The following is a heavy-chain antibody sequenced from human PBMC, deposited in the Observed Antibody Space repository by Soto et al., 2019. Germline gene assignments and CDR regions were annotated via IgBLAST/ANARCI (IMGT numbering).Heavy chain of an antibody. CDR1: GFTFSSYA. Sequence: GGSLRLSCAASGFTFSSYAMSWVRQAPGKGLEWVSAISGSGGSTYYADSVKGRFTISRDNSKNTLYLQMNSLRAEDTAVYYCAKCQYSGSYLYAVYWCQGALVTVSS. CDR2: ISGSGGST. CDR3: AKCQYSGSYLYAVY. J-gene: IGHJ4*02. V-gene: IGHV3-23*01. D-gene: IGHD1-26*01.